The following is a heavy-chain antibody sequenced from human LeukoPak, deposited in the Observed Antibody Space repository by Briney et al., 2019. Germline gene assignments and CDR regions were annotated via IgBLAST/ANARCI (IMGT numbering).Heavy chain of an antibody. Sequence: GGSLRLSCAASGFTFSSYSMNWVRQAPGKGLEWVSSISSSTNYIFYADSVKGRFTISRDNAKNSLYLQMNCLRAEDTAVYYCAREYGSGSLDYWGQGTLVTVSS. CDR2: ISSSTNYI. CDR3: AREYGSGSLDY. V-gene: IGHV3-21*01. CDR1: GFTFSSYS. D-gene: IGHD3-10*01. J-gene: IGHJ4*02.